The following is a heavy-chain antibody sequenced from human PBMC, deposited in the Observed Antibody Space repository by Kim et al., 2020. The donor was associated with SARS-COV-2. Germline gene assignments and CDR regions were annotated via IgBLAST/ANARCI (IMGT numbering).Heavy chain of an antibody. Sequence: GGSLRLSCAASGFTFSSYGMHWVRQAPGKGLEWVAVISYDGSNKYYADSVKGRFTISRDNSKNTLYLQMNSLRAEDTAVYYCAKEGSSWYDVNYYYGMDVWGQGTTVTVSS. D-gene: IGHD6-13*01. CDR2: ISYDGSNK. CDR3: AKEGSSWYDVNYYYGMDV. J-gene: IGHJ6*02. CDR1: GFTFSSYG. V-gene: IGHV3-30*18.